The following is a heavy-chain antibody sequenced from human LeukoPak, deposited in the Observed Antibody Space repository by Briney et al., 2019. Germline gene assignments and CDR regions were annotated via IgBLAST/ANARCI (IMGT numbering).Heavy chain of an antibody. CDR3: AKIGAAARRTPNPRWFDP. J-gene: IGHJ5*02. Sequence: EASVKVSCKTSGYSFTSYAISWVRQAPGQGLEWMGWISTYNGDTKYAQNLQGRVTMTTDTSTSTAYMELRSLRSDDTAVYYCAKIGAAARRTPNPRWFDPWGQGTQVTVSS. CDR2: ISTYNGDT. CDR1: GYSFTSYA. V-gene: IGHV1-18*01. D-gene: IGHD6-6*01.